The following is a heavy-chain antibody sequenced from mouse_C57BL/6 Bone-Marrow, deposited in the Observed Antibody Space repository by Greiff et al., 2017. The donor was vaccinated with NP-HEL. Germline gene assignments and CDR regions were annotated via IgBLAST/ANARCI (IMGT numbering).Heavy chain of an antibody. D-gene: IGHD1-1*01. CDR3: ARWRDYYGSFDY. Sequence: QVQLQQPGAELVRPGSSVKLSCKASGYTFTSYWMHWVKQRPIQGLEWIGNIDPSDSETPYNQKFKDKATLTVDKSSSTAYMQLSSLTSEDSAVYYCARWRDYYGSFDYWGQGTTLTVSS. V-gene: IGHV1-52*01. CDR1: GYTFTSYW. CDR2: IDPSDSET. J-gene: IGHJ2*01.